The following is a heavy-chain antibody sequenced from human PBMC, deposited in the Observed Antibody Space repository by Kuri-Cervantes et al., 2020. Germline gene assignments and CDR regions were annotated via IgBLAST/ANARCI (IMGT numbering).Heavy chain of an antibody. J-gene: IGHJ3*01. V-gene: IGHV3-30*18. D-gene: IGHD4-23*01. CDR2: ISYDGSNK. CDR3: AKDFTYGGNSGG. CDR1: QFTFSEHW. Sequence: GESLKISCAASQFTFSEHWISWVRQAPGKGLEWVAVISYDGSNKYYADSVKGRFTISRDNSKNTLYLQMNSLRAEDTAVYYCAKDFTYGGNSGGWGQGTMVTVSS.